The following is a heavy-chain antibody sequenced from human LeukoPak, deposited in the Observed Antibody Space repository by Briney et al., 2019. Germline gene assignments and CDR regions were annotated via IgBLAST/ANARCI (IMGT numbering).Heavy chain of an antibody. CDR2: IRYDRSNK. V-gene: IGHV3-30*02. CDR3: AKDEGELLGTLVY. Sequence: GGSLRLSCAASGFTFSSYGMHWVRQAPGKGLEWVAFIRYDRSNKYYADSVKGRFAISRDNSKNTLYLQMNSLRAEDTAVYYCAKDEGELLGTLVYWGQGTLVTVSS. J-gene: IGHJ4*02. CDR1: GFTFSSYG. D-gene: IGHD1-26*01.